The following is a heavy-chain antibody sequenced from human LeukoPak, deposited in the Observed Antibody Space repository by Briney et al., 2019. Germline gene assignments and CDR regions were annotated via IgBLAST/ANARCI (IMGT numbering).Heavy chain of an antibody. Sequence: SETLSLTCTVSGGSISSSSYYWGWIRQPPGKGLEWIGSIYYSGSTYYNPSLKSRVTISVDTSKNQFSLKLSSVTAADTAVYYCARRVWRRGLDYWGQGTLVTVSS. J-gene: IGHJ4*02. CDR2: IYYSGST. CDR1: GGSISSSSYY. D-gene: IGHD3-10*01. V-gene: IGHV4-39*07. CDR3: ARRVWRRGLDY.